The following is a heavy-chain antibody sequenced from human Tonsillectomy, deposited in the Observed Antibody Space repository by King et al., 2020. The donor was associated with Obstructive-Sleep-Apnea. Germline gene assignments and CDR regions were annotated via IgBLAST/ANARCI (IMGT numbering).Heavy chain of an antibody. CDR2: SRNKANSYTT. Sequence: QLVQSGGGLVQPGGSLRLSCAASGFTFSDHYMDWVRQAPGKGLEWVGRSRNKANSYTTEYAASVKGRLTISRDDSKNSLYLQMNSLKTEDTAVYYCVRGYSSGWTHFDYWGQGTLVTVSS. CDR1: GFTFSDHY. CDR3: VRGYSSGWTHFDY. V-gene: IGHV3-72*01. J-gene: IGHJ4*02. D-gene: IGHD6-19*01.